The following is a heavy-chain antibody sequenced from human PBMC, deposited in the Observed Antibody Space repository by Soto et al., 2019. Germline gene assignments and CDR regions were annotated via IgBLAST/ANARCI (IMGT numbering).Heavy chain of an antibody. Sequence: SETLSLTCAVYGGSFSGYYWSWIRQPPGKGLEWIGEINHSGSTNYNPSLKSRVTISVDTSKNQFSLKLSSVTAADTAVYYCARRRGSGSYAWGQGTLVTVSS. CDR2: INHSGST. J-gene: IGHJ4*02. V-gene: IGHV4-34*01. CDR1: GGSFSGYY. D-gene: IGHD3-10*01. CDR3: ARRRGSGSYA.